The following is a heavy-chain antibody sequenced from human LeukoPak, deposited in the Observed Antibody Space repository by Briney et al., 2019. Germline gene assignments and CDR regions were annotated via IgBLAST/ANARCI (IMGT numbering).Heavy chain of an antibody. J-gene: IGHJ4*02. CDR1: GFTFRSYP. D-gene: IGHD2-8*01. V-gene: IGHV3-23*01. CDR3: AKEGSRTIATGGFDC. Sequence: GGSLRLSCEAPGFTFRSYPMSWVPPAPGKGLGGVSSISGSGSTTYYGDSVKGRFTISRDSSKNTLDLQMSSLRAEDTAVYYCAKEGSRTIATGGFDCWGQGTLVIVSS. CDR2: ISGSGSTT.